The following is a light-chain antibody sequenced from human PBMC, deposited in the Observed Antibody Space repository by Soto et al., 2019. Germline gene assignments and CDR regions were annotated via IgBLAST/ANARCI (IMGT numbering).Light chain of an antibody. V-gene: IGKV3-15*01. J-gene: IGKJ3*01. Sequence: EIVMTQSPATLSVSPGERATLSCRASQSVSSNLAWYQQKPAQAPRLLIYGASTRATGIPARFSGSGSGTEFTLIISSLQAEDFAVYYCQQYNNWPFTFGPGTKVDIK. CDR2: GAS. CDR1: QSVSSN. CDR3: QQYNNWPFT.